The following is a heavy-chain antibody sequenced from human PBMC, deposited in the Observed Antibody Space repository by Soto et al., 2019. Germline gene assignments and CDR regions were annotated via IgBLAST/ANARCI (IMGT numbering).Heavy chain of an antibody. V-gene: IGHV1-69*13. CDR2: IIPIFGTA. J-gene: IGHJ6*02. Sequence: SVKVSCKASGGTFSSYAISWVRQAPGQGLEWMGGIIPIFGTANYAQKFQGRVTITADESTSTAYMGLSSLRSEDTAVYYCARANCSGGSCYPPYNYYYGMDVWGQGTTVTVSS. CDR3: ARANCSGGSCYPPYNYYYGMDV. D-gene: IGHD2-15*01. CDR1: GGTFSSYA.